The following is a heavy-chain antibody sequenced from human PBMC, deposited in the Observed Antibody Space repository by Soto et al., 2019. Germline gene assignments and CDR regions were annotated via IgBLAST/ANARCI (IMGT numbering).Heavy chain of an antibody. Sequence: QVQLVESGGGVDQHGRSLRLSCAASGFTFSSYAMHWVRQAPGKGLEWVAVISYDGSNKYYADSVKGRFTISRDNSKNTLYLQMNSLRAEDTAVYYCARALIVVVPAAIRYYYYGMDVWGQGTTVTVSS. D-gene: IGHD2-2*02. CDR1: GFTFSSYA. J-gene: IGHJ6*02. CDR2: ISYDGSNK. V-gene: IGHV3-30-3*01. CDR3: ARALIVVVPAAIRYYYYGMDV.